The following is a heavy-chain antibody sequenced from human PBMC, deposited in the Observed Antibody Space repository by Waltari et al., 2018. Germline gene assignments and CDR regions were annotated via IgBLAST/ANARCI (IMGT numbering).Heavy chain of an antibody. CDR1: GYSISSGYY. CDR3: ARFSTQQPGFDP. CDR2: IYHSGST. D-gene: IGHD6-13*01. Sequence: QVQLQESGPGLVKPSETLSLTCAVSGYSISSGYYWGWIRQPPGKGLEWIGSIYHSGSTYYNPSLKSRVTISVDTSKNQFSLKLSSVTAADTAVYYCARFSTQQPGFDPWGQGTLVTVSS. V-gene: IGHV4-38-2*01. J-gene: IGHJ5*02.